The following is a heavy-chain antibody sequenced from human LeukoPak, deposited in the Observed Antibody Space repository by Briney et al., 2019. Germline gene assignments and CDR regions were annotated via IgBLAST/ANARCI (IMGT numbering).Heavy chain of an antibody. J-gene: IGHJ4*02. D-gene: IGHD6-13*01. CDR1: GGSFSGYY. Sequence: SETLSLTCAVYGGSFSGYYWSWIRPPPGKGLEWIGEINHSGSTNYNPSLKSRVTISVDTSKNQFSLKLSSVTAADTAVYYCARKIAAAAPFDYWGQGTLVTVSS. CDR2: INHSGST. CDR3: ARKIAAAAPFDY. V-gene: IGHV4-34*01.